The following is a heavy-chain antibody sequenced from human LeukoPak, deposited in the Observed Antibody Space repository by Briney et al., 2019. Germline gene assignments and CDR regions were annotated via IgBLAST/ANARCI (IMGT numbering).Heavy chain of an antibody. Sequence: GGSLRLSCAASGFTFTSFAMSWVRQAPGMRLEWVSTISGDRETAFYANSVKGRFTISRDNSKNTLYLQMNSLRAEDTAVYYCARGVAREDGMDVWGQGTTVTVSS. CDR1: GFTFTSFA. J-gene: IGHJ6*02. V-gene: IGHV3-23*01. D-gene: IGHD1-26*01. CDR3: ARGVAREDGMDV. CDR2: ISGDRETA.